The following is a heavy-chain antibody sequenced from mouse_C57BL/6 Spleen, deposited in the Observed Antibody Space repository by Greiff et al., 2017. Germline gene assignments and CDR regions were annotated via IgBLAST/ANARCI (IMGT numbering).Heavy chain of an antibody. J-gene: IGHJ1*03. CDR1: GYAFSSYW. V-gene: IGHV1-80*01. CDR3: ARTTVVATDWYFDV. Sequence: LVESRAELVKPGASVKISCKASGYAFSSYWMNWVKQRPGKGLEWIGQIYPGDGDTNYNGKFKGKATLTADKSSSTAYMQLSSLTSEDSAVYFCARTTVVATDWYFDVWGTGTTGTVSS. CDR2: IYPGDGDT. D-gene: IGHD1-1*01.